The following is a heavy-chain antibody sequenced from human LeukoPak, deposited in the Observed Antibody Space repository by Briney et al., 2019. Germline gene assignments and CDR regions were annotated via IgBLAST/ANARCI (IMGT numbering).Heavy chain of an antibody. D-gene: IGHD2-15*01. J-gene: IGHJ6*02. V-gene: IGHV3-49*04. CDR3: TRERGDCSGGSCYSSGMDV. Sequence: GGSLRLSCTASGFTFGDYAMSWVRQAPGKGLEWVGSIRSKAYGGTTEYAASVKGRFTIPRDDSKSIAYLQMNSLKTEDTAVYYCTRERGDCSGGSCYSSGMDVWGQGTTVTVSS. CDR1: GFTFGDYA. CDR2: IRSKAYGGTT.